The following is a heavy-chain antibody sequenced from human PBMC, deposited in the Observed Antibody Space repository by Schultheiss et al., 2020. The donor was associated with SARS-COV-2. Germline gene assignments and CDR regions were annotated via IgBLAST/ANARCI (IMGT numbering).Heavy chain of an antibody. D-gene: IGHD1-26*01. Sequence: GESLKISCEASGFSFSDYWIHWVRQAPGKGLVWVSSIVSDGSETTYADSVRGRFTISRDNAKKTLYLEMNSLGPEDTAVYYCARDRGNFNYHFDSWGQGTLVTVSS. J-gene: IGHJ4*02. CDR2: IVSDGSET. V-gene: IGHV3-74*03. CDR3: ARDRGNFNYHFDS. CDR1: GFSFSDYW.